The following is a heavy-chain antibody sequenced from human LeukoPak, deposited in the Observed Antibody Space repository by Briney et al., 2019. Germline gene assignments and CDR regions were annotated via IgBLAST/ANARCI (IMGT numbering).Heavy chain of an antibody. CDR3: ARDAGWLQLRDWYFDL. Sequence: GGSLRLSCAASGFTFSSYAMHWVRQAPGKGLEWVAVISYDGSNKYYADSVKGRFTISRDNSKNTLYLQMNSLRAENTAVYYCARDAGWLQLRDWYFDLWGRGTLVTVSS. CDR2: ISYDGSNK. CDR1: GFTFSSYA. V-gene: IGHV3-30-3*01. D-gene: IGHD5-24*01. J-gene: IGHJ2*01.